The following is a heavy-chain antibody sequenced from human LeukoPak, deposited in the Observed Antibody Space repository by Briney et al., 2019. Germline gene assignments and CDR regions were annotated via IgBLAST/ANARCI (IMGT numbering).Heavy chain of an antibody. V-gene: IGHV4-34*01. CDR3: ARAGGIATAGIFVRWFDP. CDR2: INHSGST. Sequence: SETLSLTCAVYGGSFSGYYWSWIRQPPGKGLEWIGEINHSGSTNYNPSLKSRVTISVDTSKNQFSLKLSSVTAADTAVYYCARAGGIATAGIFVRWFDPWGQGTLVTVSS. D-gene: IGHD6-13*01. J-gene: IGHJ5*02. CDR1: GGSFSGYY.